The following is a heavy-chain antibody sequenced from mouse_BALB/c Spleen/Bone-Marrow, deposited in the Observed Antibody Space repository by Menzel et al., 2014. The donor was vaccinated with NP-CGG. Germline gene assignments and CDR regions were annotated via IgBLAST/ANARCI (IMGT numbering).Heavy chain of an antibody. V-gene: IGHV5-12-1*01. Sequence: EVKLVESGGGLVKPGGSLKLSCTASGFAFSSYDMSWVRQTPEKRLEWVAYISSGGGSTYYPDTVKGRFTISRDDAKNTLYLQMSSLKSEDTAMYYCARHKLGRWYFDVWGAGTTVTVSS. D-gene: IGHD4-1*01. CDR3: ARHKLGRWYFDV. CDR2: ISSGGGST. CDR1: GFAFSSYD. J-gene: IGHJ1*01.